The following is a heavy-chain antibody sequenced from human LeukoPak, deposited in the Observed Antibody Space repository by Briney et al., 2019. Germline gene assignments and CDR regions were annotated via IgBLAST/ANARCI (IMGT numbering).Heavy chain of an antibody. CDR3: ARAVRFLEGWGGSWFDP. Sequence: ASVKVSCKASGYTFTNYAMNWVRQAPGQGLEWMGGIIPIFGTANYAQKFQGRVTITTDESTSTAYMELSSLRSEDTAVYYCARAVRFLEGWGGSWFDPWGQGTLVTVSS. J-gene: IGHJ5*02. CDR2: IIPIFGTA. D-gene: IGHD3-3*01. CDR1: GYTFTNYA. V-gene: IGHV1-69*05.